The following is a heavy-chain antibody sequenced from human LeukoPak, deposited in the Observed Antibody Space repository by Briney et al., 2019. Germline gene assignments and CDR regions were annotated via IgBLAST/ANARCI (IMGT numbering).Heavy chain of an antibody. D-gene: IGHD1-7*01. V-gene: IGHV1-69*13. CDR2: IIPIFGTA. Sequence: GASVKVSCKASGGTFSSYAISWVRQAPGQGLEWMGGIIPIFGTANYAQKFQGRVTITADESTSTAYMELGSLRSEDTAVYYCARADNWNYVRRMDVWGKGTTVTVPS. CDR1: GGTFSSYA. CDR3: ARADNWNYVRRMDV. J-gene: IGHJ6*03.